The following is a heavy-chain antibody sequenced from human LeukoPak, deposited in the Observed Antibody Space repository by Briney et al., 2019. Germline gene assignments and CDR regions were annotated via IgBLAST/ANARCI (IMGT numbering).Heavy chain of an antibody. CDR3: ARSEDVVGANRYYYGMDV. V-gene: IGHV1-3*01. CDR2: INAGNGNT. J-gene: IGHJ6*02. D-gene: IGHD1-26*01. CDR1: GYTFTSYA. Sequence: ASVKVSCKASGYTFTSYAMHWVRQAPGQRLEWMGWINAGNGNTKYSQKFQGRVTITRDTSASTAYMELSSLRSEDTAVYYCARSEDVVGANRYYYGMDVWGQGTTVTVSS.